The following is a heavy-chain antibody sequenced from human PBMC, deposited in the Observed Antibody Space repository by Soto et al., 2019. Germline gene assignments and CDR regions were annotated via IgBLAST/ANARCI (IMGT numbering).Heavy chain of an antibody. J-gene: IGHJ5*02. Sequence: SETLSLTCTVSGGSISSYYWSWIRQPPGKGLEWIGYIYYSGSTNYNPSLKSRVTISVDTSKNQFSLKLSSVTAADTAVYYCARSYSAYFDPWGQGTLVTVSS. CDR3: ARSYSAYFDP. V-gene: IGHV4-59*08. D-gene: IGHD1-26*01. CDR1: GGSISSYY. CDR2: IYYSGST.